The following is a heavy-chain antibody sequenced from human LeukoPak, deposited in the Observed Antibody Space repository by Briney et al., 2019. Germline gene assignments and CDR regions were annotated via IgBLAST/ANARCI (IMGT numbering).Heavy chain of an antibody. J-gene: IGHJ4*02. CDR2: ISGSGNTI. CDR3: ASPREQQLVPYYFDY. CDR1: RFTFSNYE. D-gene: IGHD6-13*01. V-gene: IGHV3-48*03. Sequence: GGTLRLSCAASRFTFSNYELNWVRQAQGKGLEWVSYISGSGNTIYYADSVKGRFTISRDNATNSLYLQMNSLRAEDTAVYYCASPREQQLVPYYFDYWGQGTLVTVSS.